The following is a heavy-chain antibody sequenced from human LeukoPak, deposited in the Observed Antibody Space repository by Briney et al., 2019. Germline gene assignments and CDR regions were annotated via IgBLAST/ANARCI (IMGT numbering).Heavy chain of an antibody. Sequence: GGSLRLSCAASGFTFSNYEMNWVRQGPGKGLEWVSYISSNSNTIYYADSVKGRFTVSRDNAKNSLYLQMNSLRAEDTAVYYCARDRDSSSRFSFDYWGQGTLVTVSS. D-gene: IGHD6-13*01. J-gene: IGHJ4*02. CDR3: ARDRDSSSRFSFDY. V-gene: IGHV3-48*03. CDR1: GFTFSNYE. CDR2: ISSNSNTI.